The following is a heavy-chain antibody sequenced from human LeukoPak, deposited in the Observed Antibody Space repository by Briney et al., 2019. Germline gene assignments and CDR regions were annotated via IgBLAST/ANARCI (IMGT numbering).Heavy chain of an antibody. J-gene: IGHJ5*02. Sequence: GGSLRLSCAASGFAFSTYAMSWIRQAPGKGLEWVSYISSSSSYTNYADSVKGRFTISRDNAKNSLYLQMNSLRAEDTAVYYCAREDYPSWFDPWGQGTLVTVSS. CDR1: GFAFSTYA. V-gene: IGHV3-11*06. CDR2: ISSSSSYT. D-gene: IGHD4-11*01. CDR3: AREDYPSWFDP.